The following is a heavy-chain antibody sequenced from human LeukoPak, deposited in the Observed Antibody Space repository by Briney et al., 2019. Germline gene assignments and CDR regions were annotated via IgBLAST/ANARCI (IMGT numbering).Heavy chain of an antibody. CDR1: GGSITSSHHY. V-gene: IGHV4-39*01. J-gene: IGHJ5*02. CDR2: IYYSGNP. D-gene: IGHD6-19*01. Sequence: SETLSLTCTVSGGSITSSHHYWGWIRQPPGKGLEWIGRIYYSGNPYSNPSLKSRLTISVDTSKNQFSLKLSSVTAADTAVYYCARHRSSGWYPDWFDPWGQGTLVTVSS. CDR3: ARHRSSGWYPDWFDP.